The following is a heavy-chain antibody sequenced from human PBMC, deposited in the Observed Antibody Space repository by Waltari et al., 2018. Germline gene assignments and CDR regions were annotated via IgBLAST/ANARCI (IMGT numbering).Heavy chain of an antibody. CDR2: ITYDGRNK. Sequence: QVQLVESGGGVVQPGRSLRLSCAASGFTFSSYAMPWVRQAPGKGLGWVAVITYDGRNKYYADSGKGRFTIARDNSKNTLYLQMNSLRAEDTAVYYCARWVVVNDAFDIWGQGTMVTVSS. CDR3: ARWVVVNDAFDI. D-gene: IGHD2-15*01. V-gene: IGHV3-30*01. CDR1: GFTFSSYA. J-gene: IGHJ3*02.